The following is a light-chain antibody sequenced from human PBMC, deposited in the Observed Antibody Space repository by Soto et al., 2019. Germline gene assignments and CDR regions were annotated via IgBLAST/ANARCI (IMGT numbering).Light chain of an antibody. CDR3: QQRHNWRDT. CDR1: QSVSNY. J-gene: IGKJ5*01. V-gene: IGKV3-11*01. Sequence: ETFLTQLSATLSLSPRERVTLSRRASQSVSNYLSWYQQKPGQAPRLLMYETSRRATGIPARFSGSGSGTDFTLTISSLEPEDFAVYYCQQRHNWRDTFGQGTRLEIK. CDR2: ETS.